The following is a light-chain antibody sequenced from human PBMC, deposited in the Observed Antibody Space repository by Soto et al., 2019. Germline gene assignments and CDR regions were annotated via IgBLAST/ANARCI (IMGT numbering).Light chain of an antibody. CDR3: QQRSALPVT. CDR2: GAS. CDR1: QTISTG. Sequence: EIVLTQSPGTLSLSPGERATLSCRASQTISTGLAWYQQKPGQSPRLVIWGASDRATGIPARFSGSGSGTDFTLTISSLEPEDFAVYYCQQRSALPVTVGHGTKMEIK. V-gene: IGKV3-11*01. J-gene: IGKJ2*01.